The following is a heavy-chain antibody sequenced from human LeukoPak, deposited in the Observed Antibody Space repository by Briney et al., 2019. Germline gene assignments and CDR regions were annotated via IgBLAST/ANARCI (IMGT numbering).Heavy chain of an antibody. CDR2: INPSGGST. CDR1: GYTFTNYY. D-gene: IGHD4-17*01. CDR3: ARDEGRDYGDYSPYFDY. Sequence: ASVKVSCKASGYTFTNYYVHWVRQAPGQGLEWMGIINPSGGSTAYAQKFQGRVTMTSDTSTSTVYMELSSLRSEDTAVYYCARDEGRDYGDYSPYFDYWGQGTLVNVSS. J-gene: IGHJ4*02. V-gene: IGHV1-46*01.